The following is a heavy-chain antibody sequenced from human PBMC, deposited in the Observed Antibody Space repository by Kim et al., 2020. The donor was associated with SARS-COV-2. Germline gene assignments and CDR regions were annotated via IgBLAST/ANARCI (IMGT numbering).Heavy chain of an antibody. CDR1: GGTFSSYA. V-gene: IGHV1-69*04. J-gene: IGHJ5*02. CDR3: ARDPEIQPEWFDP. Sequence: SVKVSCKASGGTFSSYAISWVRQAPGQGLEWMGRIIPILGIANYAQKFQGRVTITADKSTSTAYMELSSLRSEDTAVYYCARDPEIQPEWFDPWGQGTLVTVSS. CDR2: IIPILGIA.